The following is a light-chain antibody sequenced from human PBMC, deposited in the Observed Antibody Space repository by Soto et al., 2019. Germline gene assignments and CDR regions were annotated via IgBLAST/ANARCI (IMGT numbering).Light chain of an antibody. V-gene: IGLV2-8*01. CDR3: SSYAGSSNV. J-gene: IGLJ1*01. Sequence: QSVLTQPPSASGSPGQSVTISCTGTSSDVGGSKYVSWYQQHPGKAPKLMIYEVNKRPSGVPDRFSGSKSGNTASLTVSGLQAEDEADYYCSSYAGSSNVFGTGTKLTVL. CDR2: EVN. CDR1: SSDVGGSKY.